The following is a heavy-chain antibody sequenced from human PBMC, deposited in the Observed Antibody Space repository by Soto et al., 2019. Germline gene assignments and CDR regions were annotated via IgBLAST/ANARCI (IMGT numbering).Heavy chain of an antibody. CDR1: GFTFSSSA. Sequence: QMQLVQSGPEVKKPGTSVKVSCKTSGFTFSSSAVHWVRQARGHSLQWIGWIDVGSSNANCAHMIQDRVSKCREMSTITAYMELRSLRPEETAVYDCATEVGGYIYGLARQWGPGTLVTVSS. D-gene: IGHD4-17*01. V-gene: IGHV1-58*01. J-gene: IGHJ4*02. CDR2: IDVGSSNA. CDR3: ATEVGGYIYGLARQ.